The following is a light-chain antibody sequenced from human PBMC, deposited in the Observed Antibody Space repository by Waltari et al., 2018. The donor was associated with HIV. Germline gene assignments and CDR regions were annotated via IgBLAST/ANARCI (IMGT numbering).Light chain of an antibody. CDR1: QSVSSSY. Sequence: EIVLTQSPGTLSLSPGERATLPCRASQSVSSSYLAWYQQKPGQAPRPLIYGASSRATGIPDGFSGSGSATDFTLTISRLEPEDFAVYYCQQYGSSPLTFGPGSRVDIK. CDR2: GAS. J-gene: IGKJ3*01. CDR3: QQYGSSPLT. V-gene: IGKV3-20*01.